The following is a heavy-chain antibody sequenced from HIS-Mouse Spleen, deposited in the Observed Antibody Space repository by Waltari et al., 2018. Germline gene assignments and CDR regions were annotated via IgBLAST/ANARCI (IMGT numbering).Heavy chain of an antibody. J-gene: IGHJ2*01. D-gene: IGHD6-13*01. V-gene: IGHV3-53*01. CDR2: IYSGGST. CDR3: ARGGLAAAGWYFDL. CDR1: GFTVSSNY. Sequence: EVQLVESGGGLIQPGGSLRLSCAASGFTVSSNYMSWLRRAPGKGLEWVSVIYSGGSTYYADSVKGRFTIYRDNSKNTLYLQMNSLRAEDTAVYYCARGGLAAAGWYFDLWGRGTLVTVSS.